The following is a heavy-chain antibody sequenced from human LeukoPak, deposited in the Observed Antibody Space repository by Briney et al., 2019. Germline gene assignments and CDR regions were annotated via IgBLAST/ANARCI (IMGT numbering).Heavy chain of an antibody. CDR3: ARGVVVPADNGDLDY. J-gene: IGHJ4*02. CDR2: INPNSGGT. V-gene: IGHV1-2*02. D-gene: IGHD2-2*01. Sequence: GASVNVSCKASGYTFTGYYMHWVRQAPGQGLEWMGWINPNSGGTNYAQKFQGRVTMTRDTSISTAYMELSRLRSDDTAVYYCARGVVVPADNGDLDYWGQGTLVTVSS. CDR1: GYTFTGYY.